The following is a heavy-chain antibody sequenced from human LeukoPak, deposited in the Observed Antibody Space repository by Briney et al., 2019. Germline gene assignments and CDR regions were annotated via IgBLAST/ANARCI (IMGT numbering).Heavy chain of an antibody. CDR3: AKGSGYDTDFDY. CDR2: ISGSGDNT. V-gene: IGHV3-23*01. D-gene: IGHD3-9*01. CDR1: GFTFSTYV. Sequence: GGSLRLSCAASGFTFSTYVMSWVRQAPGKGLEWVSGISGSGDNTYYADSVKGRFTISRDNSKNTLHLQMNSLRAEDTAVYYCAKGSGYDTDFDYWGQGTLATVSS. J-gene: IGHJ4*02.